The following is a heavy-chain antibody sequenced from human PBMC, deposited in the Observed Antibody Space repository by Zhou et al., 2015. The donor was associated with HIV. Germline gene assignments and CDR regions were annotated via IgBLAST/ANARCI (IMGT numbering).Heavy chain of an antibody. CDR2: IIPIFGTA. D-gene: IGHD3-22*01. J-gene: IGHJ4*02. CDR3: ARGVHYYDSSGYYSYFDY. CDR1: GGTFSSYA. V-gene: IGHV1-69*01. Sequence: QVQLVQSGAEVKKPGSSVKVSCKASGGTFSSYAISWVRQAPGQGLEWMGGIIPIFGTANYAQKFQGRVTITADESTSTAYMELSSLRSEDTAVYYCARGVHYYDSSGYYSYFDYWGQGTLVTVSS.